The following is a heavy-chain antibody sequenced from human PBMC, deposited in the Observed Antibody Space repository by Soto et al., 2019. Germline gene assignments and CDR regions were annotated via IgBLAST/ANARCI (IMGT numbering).Heavy chain of an antibody. J-gene: IGHJ4*02. CDR3: ARYCSGGSCYRPSYQFDY. D-gene: IGHD2-15*01. Sequence: PGESLKISCKGSGYSFTSYWIGWVRQMPGKGLELMGIIYPGDSDTKYSPSFQGQVTISADKSINTAYLQWTSLKASGTAMYYCARYCSGGSCYRPSYQFDYWGQGTLVTVSS. CDR1: GYSFTSYW. CDR2: IYPGDSDT. V-gene: IGHV5-51*01.